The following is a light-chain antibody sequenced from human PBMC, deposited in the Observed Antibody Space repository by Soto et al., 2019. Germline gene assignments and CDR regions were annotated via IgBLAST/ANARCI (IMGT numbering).Light chain of an antibody. Sequence: DIQMTQSPSSLSASVGDRFTITCQASQDIRNYLNWYQQKPGRAPKLLIYDASNLKTGVPSRFSATGSGTDFTFTVSSLQPEDVATYYCQHYHNLPYTFGQGTKLEIK. J-gene: IGKJ2*01. CDR3: QHYHNLPYT. CDR2: DAS. CDR1: QDIRNY. V-gene: IGKV1-33*01.